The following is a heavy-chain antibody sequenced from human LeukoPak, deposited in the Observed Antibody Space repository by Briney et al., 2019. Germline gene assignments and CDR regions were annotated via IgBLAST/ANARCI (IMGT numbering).Heavy chain of an antibody. Sequence: GGSLRLSCAASGFTFSSYRMNWVRQTPGKGLEWVSSISSSTSYIYYADSVKGRFTISRDNAKNSLYLQMNSLRVEDTAVYYCARGADDYGDYENAFDIWGHGTMVTVSS. D-gene: IGHD4-17*01. CDR2: ISSSTSYI. V-gene: IGHV3-21*01. CDR1: GFTFSSYR. J-gene: IGHJ3*02. CDR3: ARGADDYGDYENAFDI.